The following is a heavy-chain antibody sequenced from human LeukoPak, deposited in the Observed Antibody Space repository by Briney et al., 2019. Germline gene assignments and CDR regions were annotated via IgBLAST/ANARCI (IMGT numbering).Heavy chain of an antibody. J-gene: IGHJ4*02. D-gene: IGHD5-12*01. CDR3: AKVRVASYYFDY. Sequence: PGGSLRLSCAVSGITVSKYWMHWVRQVPGKGLVWVSRIHSDGSTTDYADSVKGRFTITRDSAKNTLYLEMNSLRVEDTAVYYCAKVRVASYYFDYWGQGTLVTVSS. CDR1: GITVSKYW. CDR2: IHSDGSTT. V-gene: IGHV3-74*01.